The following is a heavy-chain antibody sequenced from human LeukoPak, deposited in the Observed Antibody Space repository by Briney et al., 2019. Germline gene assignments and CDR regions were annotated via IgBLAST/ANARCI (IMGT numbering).Heavy chain of an antibody. CDR3: ARENGSGKDY. Sequence: GGSLRLSCAASGFTFSSYSMNWVRQAPGKGLEWVSPISSSSSYIYYADSVKGRFTISRDNAKNSLYLQMNSLRAEDTAVYYCARENGSGKDYWGQGTLVTVSS. J-gene: IGHJ4*02. V-gene: IGHV3-21*01. CDR2: ISSSSSYI. D-gene: IGHD3-10*01. CDR1: GFTFSSYS.